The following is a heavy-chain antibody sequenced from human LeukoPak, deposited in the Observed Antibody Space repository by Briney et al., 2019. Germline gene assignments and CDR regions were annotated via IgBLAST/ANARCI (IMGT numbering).Heavy chain of an antibody. CDR1: GFKFNDYY. J-gene: IGHJ4*02. D-gene: IGHD2-21*02. CDR3: ARVRVVTAISSLSH. Sequence: GGSLRLSCAASGFKFNDYYMTWIRQAPGKGLEWVSYISPSGNAVFYAGSVKGRFTISRDNARRSLYLQMNSLRDEDTAVYYCARVRVVTAISSLSHWGQGTLVTVSS. CDR2: ISPSGNAV. V-gene: IGHV3-11*01.